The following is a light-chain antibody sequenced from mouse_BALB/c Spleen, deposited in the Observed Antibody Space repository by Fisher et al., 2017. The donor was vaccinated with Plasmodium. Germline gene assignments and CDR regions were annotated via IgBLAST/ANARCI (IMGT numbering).Light chain of an antibody. CDR1: QSISNH. CDR3: QQSSDWPLA. CDR2: YAS. Sequence: DIVLTQSPGTLSVTPGDRVSLSCRASQSISNHLHWYQQKSHEPPRLLVKYASQSISGIPSRFSGSGSGTDFTLYIISVETEDFGMYFCQQSSDWPLAFGSGTKLELK. V-gene: IGKV5-45*01. J-gene: IGKJ5*01.